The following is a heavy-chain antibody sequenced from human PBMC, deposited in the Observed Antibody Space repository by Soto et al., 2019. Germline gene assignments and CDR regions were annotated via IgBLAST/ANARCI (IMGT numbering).Heavy chain of an antibody. CDR3: AREGPAPYYYYGMDV. CDR2: ISGYNGNT. J-gene: IGHJ6*02. V-gene: IGHV1-18*01. Sequence: QVQLVQSRGEVKKPGASVKVSCKTSGYSFTTYGISWVRQAPGQGLEGMGWISGYNGNTNYAQNLQDRVTMTTDTSTSTAYMELRSLRSDDTAVYYCAREGPAPYYYYGMDVWGQGSTVTVSS. CDR1: GYSFTTYG.